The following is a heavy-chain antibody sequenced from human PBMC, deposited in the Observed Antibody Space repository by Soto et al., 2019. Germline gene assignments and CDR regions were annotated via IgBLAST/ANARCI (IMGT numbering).Heavy chain of an antibody. V-gene: IGHV3-23*01. J-gene: IGHJ5*02. Sequence: EVQLLESGGGLVQPGGSLRLSCAASGFTFSSYAMSWVRQAPGKGLEWVSAISGSGIGTYYADSVKGRFTISRDNSKNTLYLQMDSLRAEDTAVYYCAKGYSGYCVDRWGQGTLVTVSS. D-gene: IGHD5-12*01. CDR1: GFTFSSYA. CDR3: AKGYSGYCVDR. CDR2: ISGSGIGT.